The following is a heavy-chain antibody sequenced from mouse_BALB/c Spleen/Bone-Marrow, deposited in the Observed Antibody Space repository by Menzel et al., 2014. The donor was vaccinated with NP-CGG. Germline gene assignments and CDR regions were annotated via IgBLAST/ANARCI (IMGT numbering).Heavy chain of an antibody. D-gene: IGHD1-2*01. CDR1: GFDFSRYW. J-gene: IGHJ3*01. CDR2: INPDSSTI. Sequence: EVKLLESGGGLVQPGGSLKLSCAASGFDFSRYWMSWVRQAPGKGLEWIGEINPDSSTINYTPSRKDKFIISRDNAKNTLYLQMSKVRSEDTALYYCARLPYYGRFAYWGQGTLVTVSA. CDR3: ARLPYYGRFAY. V-gene: IGHV4-1*02.